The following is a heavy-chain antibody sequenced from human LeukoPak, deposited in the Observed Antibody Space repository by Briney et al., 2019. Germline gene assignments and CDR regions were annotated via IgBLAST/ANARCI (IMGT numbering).Heavy chain of an antibody. V-gene: IGHV3-21*01. CDR3: ARSMIVVVAIDY. J-gene: IGHJ4*02. D-gene: IGHD3-22*01. CDR2: ISSSSSYI. Sequence: PGGPLRLSCAASGFTFSSYSMNWVRQAPGKGLEWVSSISSSSSYIYYADSVKGRFTISRDNAKNSLYLQMNSLRAEDTAVYYCARSMIVVVAIDYWGQGTLVTVSS. CDR1: GFTFSSYS.